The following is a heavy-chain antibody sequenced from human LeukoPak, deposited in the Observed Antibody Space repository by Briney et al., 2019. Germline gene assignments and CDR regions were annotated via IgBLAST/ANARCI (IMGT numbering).Heavy chain of an antibody. CDR1: GFTFSSYS. D-gene: IGHD6-13*01. J-gene: IGHJ4*02. Sequence: GGSLRLSCAASGFTFSSYSMNWVRQAPGKGLEWVSSISSSSSYIYYADSVKGRFTISRDNAKNSLYLQMNSLRAEDTAVYYCARDLSSSWQPSPSYWGQGTLVTVSS. CDR3: ARDLSSSWQPSPSY. V-gene: IGHV3-21*01. CDR2: ISSSSSYI.